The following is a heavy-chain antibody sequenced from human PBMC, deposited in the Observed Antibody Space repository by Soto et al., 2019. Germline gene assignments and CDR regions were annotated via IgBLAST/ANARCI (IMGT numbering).Heavy chain of an antibody. V-gene: IGHV3-13*01. CDR3: ARSPPATLEDY. D-gene: IGHD6-25*01. Sequence: GGSLRLSCAASGFTFSSYDMHWVRQATGKGLEWVSAIGTAGDTYYPGSVKGRFTISRENAKNSLYLQMNSLRAEDTAVYYCARSPPATLEDYWGQGTLVTGLL. CDR1: GFTFSSYD. CDR2: IGTAGDT. J-gene: IGHJ4*02.